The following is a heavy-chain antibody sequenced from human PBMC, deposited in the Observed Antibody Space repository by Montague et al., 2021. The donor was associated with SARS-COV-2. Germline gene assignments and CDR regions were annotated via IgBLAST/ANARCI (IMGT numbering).Heavy chain of an antibody. CDR1: GFTFSSYA. CDR3: AKGSGGTFFGVVITYWYFDL. Sequence: SLRLSFSASGFTFSSYAMSWVRQAPGKGLEWVSAISGSGGSTYYADSVKGRFTISRDNSKNTLYLQMNSLRAEDTAVYYCAKGSGGTFFGVVITYWYFDLWGRGTLVTVSS. D-gene: IGHD3-3*01. CDR2: ISGSGGST. V-gene: IGHV3-23*01. J-gene: IGHJ2*01.